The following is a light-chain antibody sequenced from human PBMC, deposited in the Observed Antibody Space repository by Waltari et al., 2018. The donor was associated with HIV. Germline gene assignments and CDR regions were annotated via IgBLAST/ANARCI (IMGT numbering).Light chain of an antibody. V-gene: IGLV2-14*03. CDR3: SSYTSSSTLVV. J-gene: IGLJ2*01. Sequence: QSALTQPASVSGSPGPSITISCPGTSSDVGGYNYVSWYQQHPGKAPQLMIYDVSNRPSGVSNRFSGSKSGNTASLTISGLQAEDEADYYCSSYTSSSTLVVFGGGTKLTVL. CDR2: DVS. CDR1: SSDVGGYNY.